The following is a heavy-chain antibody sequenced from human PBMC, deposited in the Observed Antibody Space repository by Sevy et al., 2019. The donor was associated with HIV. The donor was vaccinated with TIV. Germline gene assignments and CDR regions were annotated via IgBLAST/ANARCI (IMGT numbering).Heavy chain of an antibody. CDR2: LSFGCGEI. J-gene: IGHJ4*02. Sequence: GGSLRLSCPASGFTLSKYSMSWVRQPPGKGLEWVSTLSFGCGEINYAHSVKGRFTISRENSKSSVYLQMNNLRPEDTAVYYCAREGCTKPHDYWGQGTLVTVSS. D-gene: IGHD2-8*01. CDR3: AREGCTKPHDY. CDR1: GFTLSKYS. V-gene: IGHV3-23*01.